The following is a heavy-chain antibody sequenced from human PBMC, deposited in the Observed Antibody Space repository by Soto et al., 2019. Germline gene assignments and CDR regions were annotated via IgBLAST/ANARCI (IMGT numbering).Heavy chain of an antibody. V-gene: IGHV3-23*01. CDR1: GFTFSRYA. CDR3: AKGGYHSESYDL. D-gene: IGHD3-10*01. CDR2: ISGSGEDT. Sequence: PGGSLRLSCAASGFTFSRYAMTWVRQGPGKGLEWVSAISGSGEDTHYADSVKGRFTISRDDSKNTVYLLMTSLRAEDTAVDYCAKGGYHSESYDLCGRGSPVTVSS. J-gene: IGHJ5*02.